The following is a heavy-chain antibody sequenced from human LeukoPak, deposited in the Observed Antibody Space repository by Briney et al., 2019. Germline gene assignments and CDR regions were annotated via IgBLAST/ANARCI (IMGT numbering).Heavy chain of an antibody. CDR2: IYYSGST. J-gene: IGHJ6*03. CDR3: ARAVDFWSDMDV. V-gene: IGHV4-59*01. D-gene: IGHD3-3*01. Sequence: SETLSLTCTVSGGSISSYYWSWIRQPPGKGLEWIGYIYYSGSTNYNPSLKSRVTISVDTSKNQFSLKPSSVTAADTAVYYCARAVDFWSDMDVWGKGTTVTVSS. CDR1: GGSISSYY.